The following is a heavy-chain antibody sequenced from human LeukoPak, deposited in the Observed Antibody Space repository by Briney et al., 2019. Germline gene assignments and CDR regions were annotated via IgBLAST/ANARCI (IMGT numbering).Heavy chain of an antibody. CDR2: ISGSAGST. V-gene: IGHV3-23*01. CDR1: GFTFSSYA. J-gene: IGHJ4*02. CDR3: AKEDSSGYYGSGYYFDY. Sequence: PGGSLRLSCAASGFTFSSYAMSWVRQAPGKGLTCASAISGSAGSTYYADSVKGRFAISRDNSKNTLNLQMSSLRVEDTAVYYCAKEDSSGYYGSGYYFDYWGQGTLVTVSS. D-gene: IGHD3-22*01.